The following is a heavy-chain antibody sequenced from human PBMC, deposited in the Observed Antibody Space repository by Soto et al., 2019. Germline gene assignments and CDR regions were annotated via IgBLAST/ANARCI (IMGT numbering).Heavy chain of an antibody. CDR3: ARARNTENYYDSSGYGYNWFDP. CDR2: IIPIFGTA. D-gene: IGHD3-22*01. J-gene: IGHJ5*02. CDR1: GGTFSSYA. V-gene: IGHV1-69*13. Sequence: SVKVSCKASGGTFSSYAISWVRQAPGQGLEWMGGIIPIFGTANYAQKFQGRVTITADESTSTAYMELSSLRSEDTAVYYCARARNTENYYDSSGYGYNWFDPWGQGTMLTLSS.